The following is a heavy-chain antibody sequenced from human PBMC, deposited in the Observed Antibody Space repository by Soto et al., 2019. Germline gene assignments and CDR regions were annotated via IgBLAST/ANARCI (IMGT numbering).Heavy chain of an antibody. D-gene: IGHD3-9*01. J-gene: IGHJ4*02. CDR2: ISWNSGSI. Sequence: SLRLSCAASGFTFDDYAMHWVRQAPGKGLEWVSGISWNSGSIGYADSVKGRFTISRDNAKNSLYLQMNSLRAEDTALYYCAKGQAYYDILTGLDYWGQGTLVTVSS. CDR1: GFTFDDYA. V-gene: IGHV3-9*01. CDR3: AKGQAYYDILTGLDY.